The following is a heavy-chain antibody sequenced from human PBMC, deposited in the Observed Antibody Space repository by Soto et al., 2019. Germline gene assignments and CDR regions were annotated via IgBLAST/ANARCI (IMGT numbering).Heavy chain of an antibody. CDR1: GFTCSSYA. CDR2: ISGSGGST. Sequence: GSLSLSCAASGFTCSSYAMSWVRQAPGKGLEWVSAISGSGGSTYYADSVKGRFTISRDNSKNTLYLQMNSLRAEDTAVYYCAKGIKGPYYYYMDVWGKGTTVTVSS. D-gene: IGHD2-15*01. CDR3: AKGIKGPYYYYMDV. J-gene: IGHJ6*03. V-gene: IGHV3-23*01.